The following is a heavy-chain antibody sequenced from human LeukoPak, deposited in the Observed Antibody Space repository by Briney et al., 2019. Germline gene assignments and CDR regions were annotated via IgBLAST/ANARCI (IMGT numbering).Heavy chain of an antibody. D-gene: IGHD1-26*01. Sequence: GGSLRLSCAASGFSFSSYGMHWVRQAPGKGLEWVAFIRFDGSKKYYADSVKGRLTISRDSSKNTLYLQLNSLRTVDTAVYYCARVRVGSGTSHAADAFDIWGQGTMVTVSS. CDR3: ARVRVGSGTSHAADAFDI. CDR2: IRFDGSKK. V-gene: IGHV3-30*02. J-gene: IGHJ3*02. CDR1: GFSFSSYG.